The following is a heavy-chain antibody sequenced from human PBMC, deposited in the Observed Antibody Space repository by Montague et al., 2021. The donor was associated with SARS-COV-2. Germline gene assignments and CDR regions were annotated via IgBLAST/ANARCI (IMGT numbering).Heavy chain of an antibody. CDR1: GGSISSYY. D-gene: IGHD5-12*01. CDR3: ARGAGRGSGYGKYYYYYYGMDA. V-gene: IGHV4-59*01. Sequence: SETLSLTCTVSGGSISSYYWSWIRQPPGKGLEWIGYIYYSGSTNYNPSLKSRVTISVDTSKNQFSLKLSSVTAADTAVYYCARGAGRGSGYGKYYYYYYGMDAWGQGTTVTVPS. CDR2: IYYSGST. J-gene: IGHJ6*02.